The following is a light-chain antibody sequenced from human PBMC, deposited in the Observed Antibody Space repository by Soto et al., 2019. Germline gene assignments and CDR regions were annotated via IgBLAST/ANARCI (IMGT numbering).Light chain of an antibody. V-gene: IGKV1-33*01. CDR2: DAS. CDR3: QQYDNPPIT. Sequence: TQSPLSLPVTPGEPASITCRASQSISSYLNWYQQKPGKAPKLLIYDASNLETGVPSRFSGSGSGTDFTFTISSLQPEDIATYYCQQYDNPPITFGQGTRLEIK. CDR1: QSISSY. J-gene: IGKJ5*01.